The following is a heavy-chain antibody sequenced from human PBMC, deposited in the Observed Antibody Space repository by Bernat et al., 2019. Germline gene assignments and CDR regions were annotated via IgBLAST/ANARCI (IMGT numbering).Heavy chain of an antibody. CDR1: GFTFSSYS. J-gene: IGHJ4*02. CDR3: AREKVVGLFDY. D-gene: IGHD1-26*01. CDR2: ISSSSSYI. Sequence: EVQLVESGGGLVKPGGSLRLSCAASGFTFSSYSMNWVRQAPGKRLEWVSSISSSSSYIYYAESVKGRFTISRDNAKNSLYLQMNSLRAEDTAVYYCAREKVVGLFDYWGQGTLVTVSS. V-gene: IGHV3-21*01.